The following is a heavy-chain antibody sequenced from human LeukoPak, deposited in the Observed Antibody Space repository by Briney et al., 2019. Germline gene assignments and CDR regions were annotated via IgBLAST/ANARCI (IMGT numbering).Heavy chain of an antibody. CDR2: IYYSGST. V-gene: IGHV4-59*01. CDR1: GGSISSYY. CDR3: ARWRDYYDSSGCFDY. D-gene: IGHD3-22*01. J-gene: IGHJ4*02. Sequence: SETLSLTCTVSGGSISSYYWSWIRQPPGKGLEWIGYIYYSGSTSYNPSLKSRVTISVDTSKNQFSLKLSSVTAADTAVYYCARWRDYYDSSGCFDYWGQGTLVTVSS.